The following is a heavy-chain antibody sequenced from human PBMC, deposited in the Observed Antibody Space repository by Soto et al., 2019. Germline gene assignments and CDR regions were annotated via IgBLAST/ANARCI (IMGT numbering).Heavy chain of an antibody. V-gene: IGHV3-48*01. CDR3: ASPFPYYYDSSGPVY. CDR1: GFTFSSYS. Sequence: PGGSLRLSCAASGFTFSSYSMNWVRQAPGKGLEWVSYISSSSSTIYYADSVKGRFTISRDNAKNSLYLQMNSLRAEDTAVYYCASPFPYYYDSSGPVYWGQGTLVTVSS. CDR2: ISSSSSTI. J-gene: IGHJ4*02. D-gene: IGHD3-22*01.